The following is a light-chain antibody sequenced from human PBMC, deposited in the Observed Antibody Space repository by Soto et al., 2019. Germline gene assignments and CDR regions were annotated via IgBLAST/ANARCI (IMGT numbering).Light chain of an antibody. CDR1: SSDVGGYNY. V-gene: IGLV2-14*03. J-gene: IGLJ1*01. CDR2: DVS. CDR3: ISYISSSPYA. Sequence: QSVLTQPASVSGSPGQSITISCTRTSSDVGGYNYVSWYQHHPGTAPKLIIFDVSNRPSGISNRFSGSKSGNTASLTISGLQAEDEADYYCISYISSSPYAFGTGTKVTVL.